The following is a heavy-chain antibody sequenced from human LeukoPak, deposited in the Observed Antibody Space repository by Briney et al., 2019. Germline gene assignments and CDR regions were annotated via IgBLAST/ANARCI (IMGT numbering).Heavy chain of an antibody. CDR1: GDSISSGTFY. V-gene: IGHV4-61*02. CDR3: ARGVSQIRGMWFDP. Sequence: SQTLSLTCTVSGDSISSGTFYWSWIRRPAGTGLEWIGRIQTSGATNYNPSLASRVTISVDTSKNQLSLKVNSVTAADTAVYYCARGVSQIRGMWFDPWGQGTLVTVSS. J-gene: IGHJ5*02. D-gene: IGHD3-10*01. CDR2: IQTSGAT.